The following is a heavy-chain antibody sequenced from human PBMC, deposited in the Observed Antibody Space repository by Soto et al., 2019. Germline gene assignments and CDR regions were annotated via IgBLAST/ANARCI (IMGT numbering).Heavy chain of an antibody. CDR1: GFKFSTYG. Sequence: QVQLVESGGGVVQPGRSLSLSCGASGFKFSTYGMHWVRQAPGKGLEWVAVISYDGNNKDYADSVKGRFTISRDNSKNTSYLQMNSLRAKDTAGHYWAKGLVGYVFRVQDYCFGMDVWGQGTTVAVPS. V-gene: IGHV3-30*18. D-gene: IGHD1-26*01. CDR3: AKGLVGYVFRVQDYCFGMDV. J-gene: IGHJ6*02. CDR2: ISYDGNNK.